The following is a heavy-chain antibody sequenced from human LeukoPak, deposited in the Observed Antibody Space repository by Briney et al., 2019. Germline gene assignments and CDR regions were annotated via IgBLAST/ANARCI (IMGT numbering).Heavy chain of an antibody. Sequence: PSETLSPTCTVSGGSTSSYYWSWIRQPPGKGLEWIGYIYYSGRTNYNPSLKSRVTISVDTSKNQFSLKLSSVTAADTAVYYCARDHGEGGYDLGYWGQGTLVTVSS. CDR3: ARDHGEGGYDLGY. D-gene: IGHD5-12*01. CDR2: IYYSGRT. V-gene: IGHV4-59*01. CDR1: GGSTSSYY. J-gene: IGHJ4*02.